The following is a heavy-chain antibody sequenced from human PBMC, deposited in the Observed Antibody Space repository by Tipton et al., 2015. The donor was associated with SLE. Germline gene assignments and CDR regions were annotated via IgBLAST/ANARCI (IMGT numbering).Heavy chain of an antibody. CDR1: GFTFDDYA. Sequence: RSLRLSCAASGFTFDDYAMHWVRQAPGKGLEWVSGISWNSGSIGYADSVKGRFTISRDNAKNSLYLQMNSLRAEDTALYYCAKSPNYGSGPDYWGQGTLVTVSS. CDR3: AKSPNYGSGPDY. D-gene: IGHD6-19*01. J-gene: IGHJ4*02. V-gene: IGHV3-9*01. CDR2: ISWNSGSI.